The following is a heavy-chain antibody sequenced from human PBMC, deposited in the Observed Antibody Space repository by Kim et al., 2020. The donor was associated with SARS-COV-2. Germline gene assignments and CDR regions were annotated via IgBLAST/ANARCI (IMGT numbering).Heavy chain of an antibody. Sequence: GGSLRLSCSASGFTFSSYAMHWVRQAPGKGLEYVSAISSNGGSTYYADSVKGRFTISRDNSKNTLYLQMSSLRAEDTAVYYCVKDPENCSSTSCSHYYYGMDVWGQGTTVTVSS. CDR3: VKDPENCSSTSCSHYYYGMDV. V-gene: IGHV3-64D*06. D-gene: IGHD2-2*01. CDR1: GFTFSSYA. J-gene: IGHJ6*02. CDR2: ISSNGGST.